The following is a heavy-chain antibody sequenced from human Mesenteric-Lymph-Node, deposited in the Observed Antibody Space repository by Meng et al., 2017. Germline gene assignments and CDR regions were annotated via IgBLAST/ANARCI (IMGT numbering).Heavy chain of an antibody. J-gene: IGHJ3*02. CDR1: GYSFTSYW. CDR2: IYPGDSDT. CDR3: ARQDNWNDVPDAFDI. Sequence: GESLKISCKGSGYSFTSYWIGWVRQMPGKGLEWMGIIYPGDSDTRYSPSFQGQVTISADKSISTAYLQWSSLKASDTAMYYCARQDNWNDVPDAFDIWGQGTMVTVSS. D-gene: IGHD1-20*01. V-gene: IGHV5-51*01.